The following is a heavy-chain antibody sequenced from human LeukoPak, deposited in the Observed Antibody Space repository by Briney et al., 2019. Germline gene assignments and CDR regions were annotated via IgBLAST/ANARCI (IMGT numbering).Heavy chain of an antibody. J-gene: IGHJ4*02. CDR2: ISSSGSTI. V-gene: IGHV3-48*03. CDR1: GFTFSSYE. D-gene: IGHD5-18*01. Sequence: PGGSLRLSCAASGFTFSSYEMNWVRQAPGKGLEWVSYISSSGSTIYYADSVKGRFTISRDNAKNSLYLQMDGLRAEDTAVYYCARGGSGYSYGYDYWGQGTLVTVSS. CDR3: ARGGSGYSYGYDY.